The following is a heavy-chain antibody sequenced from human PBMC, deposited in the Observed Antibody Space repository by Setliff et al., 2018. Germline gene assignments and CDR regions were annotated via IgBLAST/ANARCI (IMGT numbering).Heavy chain of an antibody. CDR2: VHFTGST. V-gene: IGHV4-59*01. Sequence: ASETLSLTCNASGASIRNFYWTWIRQPPGKGLEWIGYVHFTGSTNYNPSLKSRVTMSVDVSKSQFSLRLSSVTAADTAVYYCARKVEQWLTPHFDYWGQGALVTVSS. J-gene: IGHJ4*02. CDR3: ARKVEQWLTPHFDY. D-gene: IGHD6-19*01. CDR1: GASIRNFY.